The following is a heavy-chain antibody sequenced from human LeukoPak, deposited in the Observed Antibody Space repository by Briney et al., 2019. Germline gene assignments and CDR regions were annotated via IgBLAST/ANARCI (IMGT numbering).Heavy chain of an antibody. V-gene: IGHV3-30*18. CDR2: ISYDGSNK. Sequence: GGSLRLSCAASGFTFSSYGMHWVRQAPGKGLEWVAVISYDGSNKYYADPVKGRFSISRDDSKSTLYLQMSSLRAEDTAIYYCANPFYYDSSGTTEYFQQWGQGTLVTVSS. J-gene: IGHJ1*01. CDR3: ANPFYYDSSGTTEYFQQ. CDR1: GFTFSSYG. D-gene: IGHD3-22*01.